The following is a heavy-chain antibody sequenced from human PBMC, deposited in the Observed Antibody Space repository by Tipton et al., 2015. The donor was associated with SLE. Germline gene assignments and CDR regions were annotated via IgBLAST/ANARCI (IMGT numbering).Heavy chain of an antibody. CDR3: ARHEAAYCGGECPGVYYYMDV. CDR2: GYYSGRT. Sequence: TLSLTCTVSGGSISSAGYYWGWIRQPPGKGLEWIGSGYYSGRTYYNPSLKSRVTISVATSNNQFSLRLSSVTAADTAVYYCARHEAAYCGGECPGVYYYMDVWGKGTTVTVSS. CDR1: GGSISSAGYY. J-gene: IGHJ6*03. D-gene: IGHD2-21*01. V-gene: IGHV4-39*01.